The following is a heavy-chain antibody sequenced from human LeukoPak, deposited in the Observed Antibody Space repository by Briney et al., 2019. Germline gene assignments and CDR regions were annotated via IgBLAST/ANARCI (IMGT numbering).Heavy chain of an antibody. CDR3: ARRGFGEAMEY. V-gene: IGHV4-59*08. Sequence: SETLSLTCTVSGGSITDYYWAWIRQPPEKGLEWIGFIYYSGSTNYNPSLKTRATLSVDTSKNQFSLKLTSVTAADTAVYYCARRGFGEAMEYWGQGTLVAVSS. CDR2: IYYSGST. CDR1: GGSITDYY. J-gene: IGHJ4*02. D-gene: IGHD3-10*01.